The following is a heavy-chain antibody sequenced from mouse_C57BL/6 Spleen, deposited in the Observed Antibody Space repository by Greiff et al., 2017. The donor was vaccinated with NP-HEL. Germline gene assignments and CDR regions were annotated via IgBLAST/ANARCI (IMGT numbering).Heavy chain of an antibody. CDR3: AKANYGSSYGNYFDY. J-gene: IGHJ2*01. D-gene: IGHD1-1*01. CDR1: GYTFTSYT. Sequence: QVQLQQSGAELARPGASVKMSCKASGYTFTSYTMHWVKQRPGQGLEWIGYINPSSGYTKYNQKFKDKATLTADKSSSTAYMQLSSLTSEDSAVYYCAKANYGSSYGNYFDYWGQGTTLTVSS. V-gene: IGHV1-4*01. CDR2: INPSSGYT.